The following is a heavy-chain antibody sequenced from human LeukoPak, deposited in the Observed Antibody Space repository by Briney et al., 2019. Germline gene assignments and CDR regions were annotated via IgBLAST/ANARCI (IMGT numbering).Heavy chain of an antibody. CDR1: GLTFNNFA. CDR3: AKVVNSGNYYYFDY. D-gene: IGHD1-26*01. J-gene: IGHJ4*02. CDR2: ISGSARDT. V-gene: IGHV3-23*01. Sequence: GGSLRLSCAASGLTFNNFAMSWVRQAPGKGLEWVSAISGSARDTYYADSVKGRFTISRVNSKNTLYLQMNSLRAEDTAVYYCAKVVNSGNYYYFDYWGQGTLVTVSS.